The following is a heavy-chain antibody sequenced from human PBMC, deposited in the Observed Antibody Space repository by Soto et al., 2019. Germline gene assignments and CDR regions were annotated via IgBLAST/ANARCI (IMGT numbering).Heavy chain of an antibody. CDR1: GYTFTSYG. CDR2: ISAYNGNT. D-gene: IGHD3-22*01. J-gene: IGHJ4*02. V-gene: IGHV1-18*01. CDR3: ARFMTYYYDSSGYYASD. Sequence: QVQLVQSGAEVKKPGASVKVSCKASGYTFTSYGISWVRQAPGQGLEWMGWISAYNGNTNYAQKLQGRVTMTTDTSTSTAYMELRSLRSADTAVYYCARFMTYYYDSSGYYASDWGQGTLVTVSS.